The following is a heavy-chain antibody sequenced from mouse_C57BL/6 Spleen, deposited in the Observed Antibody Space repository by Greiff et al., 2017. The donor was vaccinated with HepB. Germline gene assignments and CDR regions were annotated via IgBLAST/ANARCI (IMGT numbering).Heavy chain of an antibody. Sequence: VKLQESGPELVKPGASVKLSCKASGYSFTSYDINWVKQRPGQGLEWIGWIYPRDGSTKYNEKFKGKATLTVDTSSSTAYMELHSLTSEDSAVYFCARSYYGSSLYYFDYWGQGTTLTVSS. V-gene: IGHV1-85*01. CDR2: IYPRDGST. CDR1: GYSFTSYD. J-gene: IGHJ2*01. D-gene: IGHD1-1*01. CDR3: ARSYYGSSLYYFDY.